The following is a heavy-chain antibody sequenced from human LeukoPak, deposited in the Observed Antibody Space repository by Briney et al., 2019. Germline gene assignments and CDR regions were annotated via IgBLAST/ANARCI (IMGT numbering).Heavy chain of an antibody. CDR1: GYTFTSYG. CDR3: ARSGIKVGAIEFDY. CDR2: ISAYNGNT. V-gene: IGHV1-18*01. J-gene: IGHJ4*02. D-gene: IGHD1-26*01. Sequence: ASVKVPCKASGYTFTSYGISWVRQAPGQGLEWMGWISAYNGNTNYAQKLQGRVTMTTDTSTSTAYMELRSLRSDDTAVYYCARSGIKVGAIEFDYWGQGTLVTVSS.